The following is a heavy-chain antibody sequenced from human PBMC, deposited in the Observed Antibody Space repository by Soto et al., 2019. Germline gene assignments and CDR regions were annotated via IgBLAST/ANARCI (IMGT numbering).Heavy chain of an antibody. Sequence: GEALKISCKGSGYSFTSYWISWVRQMPGKGLEWMGRIDPSDSYTNYSPSFQGHVTISADKSISTAYLQWSSLKASDTAMYYCXXPYPCNLYSSGCVYYYGNDVWGQGTTVTVSS. CDR3: XXPYPCNLYSSGCVYYYGNDV. V-gene: IGHV5-10-1*01. CDR1: GYSFTSYW. J-gene: IGHJ6*02. D-gene: IGHD6-19*01. CDR2: IDPSDSYT.